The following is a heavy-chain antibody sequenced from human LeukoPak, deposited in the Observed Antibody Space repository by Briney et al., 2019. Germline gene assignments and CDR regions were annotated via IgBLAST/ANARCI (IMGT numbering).Heavy chain of an antibody. CDR1: GGSFSGYY. V-gene: IGHV4-34*01. J-gene: IGHJ5*02. CDR3: ARGLSGNVATIPSNWFDP. Sequence: SSETLSLTCAVYGGSFSGYYWSWIRQPPGKGLEWIGEINHSGSTNYNPSLKSRVTISVDTSKNQFSLKLSSVTAADTAVYYCARGLSGNVATIPSNWFDPWGQGTLVTVSS. D-gene: IGHD5-12*01. CDR2: INHSGST.